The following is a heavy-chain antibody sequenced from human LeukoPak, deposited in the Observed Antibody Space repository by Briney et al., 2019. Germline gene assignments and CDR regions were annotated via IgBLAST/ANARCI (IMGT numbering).Heavy chain of an antibody. J-gene: IGHJ4*02. CDR2: IYDSGST. Sequence: SETLSLTCTASGGSIRSYHWSWIRQPPGKRLEWIGYIYDSGSTNYNPSLKSRVTISIDTSKNQFSLKLSSVTAADAAVYYCAREAYCGGVCYSGFDYWGQGTLVTVSS. CDR1: GGSIRSYH. V-gene: IGHV4-59*01. D-gene: IGHD2-21*02. CDR3: AREAYCGGVCYSGFDY.